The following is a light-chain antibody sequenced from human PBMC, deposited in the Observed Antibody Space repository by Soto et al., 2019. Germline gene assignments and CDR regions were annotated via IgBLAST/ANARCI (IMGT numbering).Light chain of an antibody. Sequence: EIVLTQSPGTVSLSPGERATLSCRASQSISSSYLAWYQQKPGQAPRLLIYGASSRSTGIPDRFSGSGSGTDFTLTISRLEPEDSAVYYCQQFDVSPRTFGQGTKVEIK. J-gene: IGKJ1*01. CDR2: GAS. V-gene: IGKV3-20*01. CDR3: QQFDVSPRT. CDR1: QSISSSY.